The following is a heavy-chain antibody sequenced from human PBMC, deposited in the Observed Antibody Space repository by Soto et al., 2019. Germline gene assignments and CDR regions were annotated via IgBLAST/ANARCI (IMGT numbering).Heavy chain of an antibody. J-gene: IGHJ4*02. CDR2: IYYSGST. CDR3: ARRRAIPTYFDY. Sequence: LSLTCTVSGGSISGHYWSWIRQPPGKGLEWIDYIYYSGSTYYNPSLKSRVTISVDTSKNQFSLKLKSVTAADTAVYYCARRRAIPTYFDYWGQGTLVTVSA. CDR1: GGSISGHY. V-gene: IGHV4-59*08.